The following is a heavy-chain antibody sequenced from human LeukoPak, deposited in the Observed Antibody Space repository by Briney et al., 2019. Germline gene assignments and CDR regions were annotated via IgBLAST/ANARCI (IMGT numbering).Heavy chain of an antibody. Sequence: GGSLTLLCTASRFTPAVYAKSWVRQAPGTGPDRPGFIRSKAYGGTTEYAASVKGRFTISRDDSKSIAYLQMNSLKTEDTAVYYCTRRRSGYYCDYWGQGTLVTVSS. D-gene: IGHD3-22*01. J-gene: IGHJ4*02. V-gene: IGHV3-49*04. CDR1: RFTPAVYA. CDR2: IRSKAYGGTT. CDR3: TRRRSGYYCDY.